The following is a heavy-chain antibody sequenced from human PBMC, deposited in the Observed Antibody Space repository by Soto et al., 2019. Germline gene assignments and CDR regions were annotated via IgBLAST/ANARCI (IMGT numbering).Heavy chain of an antibody. CDR1: GGTFSSYA. CDR2: IIPIFGTA. V-gene: IGHV1-69*12. CDR3: ASAGGWLRLPMAV. D-gene: IGHD5-12*01. Sequence: QVQLVQSGAEVKKPGSSVKVSCKASGGTFSSYAFTWVRQAPGQGLEWMGGIIPIFGTANYAQKFQGRVTITADESTSTAYREVSSPISEDTAVYYCASAGGWLRLPMAVGGQGTTVTVSS. J-gene: IGHJ6*02.